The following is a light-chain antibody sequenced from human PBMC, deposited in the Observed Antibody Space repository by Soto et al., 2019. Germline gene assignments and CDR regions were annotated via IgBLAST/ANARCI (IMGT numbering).Light chain of an antibody. CDR2: DVS. CDR3: QQYNSYPRT. V-gene: IGKV1-5*01. CDR1: QSISTR. J-gene: IGKJ2*01. Sequence: DIQMTQSPSTLSASVGDRVTITCRASQSISTRLAWYQQKPGKAPNLLIYDVSSLESGVPSRFSGGGSGTEFTLPISSLQPDDFATYSCQQYNSYPRTFGQGTKLELK.